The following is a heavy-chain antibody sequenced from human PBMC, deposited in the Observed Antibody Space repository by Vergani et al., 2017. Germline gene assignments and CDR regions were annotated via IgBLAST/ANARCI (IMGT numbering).Heavy chain of an antibody. J-gene: IGHJ4*02. CDR1: GYTLTDYF. D-gene: IGHD2-2*01. CDR2: INPNSGGT. CDR3: ARVGTSSNRDYFDY. Sequence: QVQLVQSGAEVKKPGASVKVSCKASGYTLTDYFMTWVRQAPGQGLEWMGWINPNSGGTNYAQKFQGRVTMTRDTSISTAYMELSNLRSDDTAVYYCARVGTSSNRDYFDYWGQGTLVTFSS. V-gene: IGHV1-2*02.